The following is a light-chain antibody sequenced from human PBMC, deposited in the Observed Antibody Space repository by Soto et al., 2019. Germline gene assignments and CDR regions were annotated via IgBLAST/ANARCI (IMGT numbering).Light chain of an antibody. Sequence: DIQLTHSPPALSPSVVDIFTISCRASQSISSWLAWYQQKPGQAPNLLIYDASSLESGVPSRFSGHGSGTEFTLTISRLEPEDFAVYYCQEYDGAPPITFGLGTRLEIK. V-gene: IGKV1-5*01. CDR1: QSISSW. J-gene: IGKJ5*01. CDR3: QEYDGAPPIT. CDR2: DAS.